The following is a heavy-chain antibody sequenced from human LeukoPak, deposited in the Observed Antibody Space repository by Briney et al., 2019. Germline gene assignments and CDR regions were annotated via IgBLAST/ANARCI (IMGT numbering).Heavy chain of an antibody. CDR2: IYYSGST. CDR3: ASSGYYGNDAFDI. V-gene: IGHV4-59*01. CDR1: GGSISSYY. D-gene: IGHD3-22*01. Sequence: SETLSLTCTVSGGSISSYYWSWIRQPPGKGLEWIGYIYYSGSTNHNPSLKSRVTISVDTSKNQFSLKLSSVTAADTAVYYCASSGYYGNDAFDIWGQGTMVTVSS. J-gene: IGHJ3*02.